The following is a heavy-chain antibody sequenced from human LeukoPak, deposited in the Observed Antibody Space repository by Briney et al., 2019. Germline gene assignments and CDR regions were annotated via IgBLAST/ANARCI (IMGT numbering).Heavy chain of an antibody. V-gene: IGHV3-30*18. CDR1: GFTFSSYD. CDR3: AKRNGF. CDR2: ISYDGNNK. J-gene: IGHJ4*02. Sequence: PGGSLRLSWAASGFTFSSYDMHWVRQAPGKGLEWVAIISYDGNNKYYADSVKGRFTISRDNSKNTLYLQMNTLRVEDTAVYYCAKRNGFWGQGTLVTVSS. D-gene: IGHD1-1*01.